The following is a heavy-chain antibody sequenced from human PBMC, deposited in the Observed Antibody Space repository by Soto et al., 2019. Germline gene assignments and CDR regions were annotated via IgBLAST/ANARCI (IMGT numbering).Heavy chain of an antibody. CDR2: ISAYNDDR. Sequence: ASVKVSCKASGYSFSDYGVTWVRQSPGQGLQWMGWISAYNDDRNYARNFQDRITMTTDTSTSTAYVELRSLRSDDTAVYFCGRARSAAMVTSDYWGQGTLVTVSS. V-gene: IGHV1-18*01. D-gene: IGHD5-18*01. CDR3: GRARSAAMVTSDY. CDR1: GYSFSDYG. J-gene: IGHJ4*02.